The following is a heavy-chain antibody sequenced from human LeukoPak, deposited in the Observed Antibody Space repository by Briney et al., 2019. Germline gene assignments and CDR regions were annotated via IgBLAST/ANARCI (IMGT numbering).Heavy chain of an antibody. Sequence: GGSLRLSCAASGFTFSSYSMNWVRQAPGKGLEWVSYISSSSTIYYADSVKGRFTISRDNAKNSLYLQMNSLRAEDTAVYYCARSGRDGYYWGQGTLFTVSS. CDR2: ISSSSTI. CDR3: ARSGRDGYY. CDR1: GFTFSSYS. J-gene: IGHJ4*02. V-gene: IGHV3-48*04. D-gene: IGHD5-24*01.